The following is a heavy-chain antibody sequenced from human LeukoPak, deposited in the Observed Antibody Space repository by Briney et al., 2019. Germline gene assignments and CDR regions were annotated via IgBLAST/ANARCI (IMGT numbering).Heavy chain of an antibody. V-gene: IGHV3-33*01. CDR3: ARVVGSGWPPFDH. Sequence: GGSLRLSCAASGFTFSSYGMHWVRPAPGKGREWVAVIWNDGTNKYYGDSVKGRFTISRDNSKNTVYLQMNRLRDEDTAVYYCARVVGSGWPPFDHWCQGTLVTVSS. D-gene: IGHD6-19*01. CDR1: GFTFSSYG. CDR2: IWNDGTNK. J-gene: IGHJ4*02.